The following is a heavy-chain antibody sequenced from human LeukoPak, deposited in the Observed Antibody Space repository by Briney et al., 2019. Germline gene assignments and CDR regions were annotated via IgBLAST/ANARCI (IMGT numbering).Heavy chain of an antibody. J-gene: IGHJ4*02. CDR1: GYTFTGYY. V-gene: IGHV1-2*02. CDR2: INPNSGET. Sequence: APVKVSCKASGYTFTGYYMHWVRQAPGQGLEGMGWINPNSGETRHAQKFQGRVTMTRDTSISTAYMDLSRLRSDDTAVYYCARGGMITFGGVPFDYWGQGTLVTVSS. CDR3: ARGGMITFGGVPFDY. D-gene: IGHD3-16*01.